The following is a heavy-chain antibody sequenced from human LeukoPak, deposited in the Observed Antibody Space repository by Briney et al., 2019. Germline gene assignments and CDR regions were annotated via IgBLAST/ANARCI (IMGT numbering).Heavy chain of an antibody. V-gene: IGHV4-38-2*02. Sequence: SETLSLTCAVSGYSITSGFSWGWIRQPPGKELEWIGTISHSGTTDYKSTLESRLTMSMDTSKNLFSLRLTSVTAADTAVYYCAREGAVPGIDPWGQGTLVTVSS. CDR1: GYSITSGFS. D-gene: IGHD3-16*01. J-gene: IGHJ5*02. CDR2: ISHSGTT. CDR3: AREGAVPGIDP.